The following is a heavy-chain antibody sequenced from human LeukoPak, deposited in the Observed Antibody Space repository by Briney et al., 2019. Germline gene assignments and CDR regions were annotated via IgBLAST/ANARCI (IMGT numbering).Heavy chain of an antibody. CDR2: ISWNSGSI. Sequence: GGSLRLSCAASGFTFDDYAMHWVRQAPGKGLEWVSGISWNSGSIGYVDSVKGRFTISRDNAKNSLYLQMNSLRAEDTAVYYCARVGVVVITSSWWFDPWGQGTLVTVSS. V-gene: IGHV3-9*01. CDR1: GFTFDDYA. D-gene: IGHD3-22*01. J-gene: IGHJ5*02. CDR3: ARVGVVVITSSWWFDP.